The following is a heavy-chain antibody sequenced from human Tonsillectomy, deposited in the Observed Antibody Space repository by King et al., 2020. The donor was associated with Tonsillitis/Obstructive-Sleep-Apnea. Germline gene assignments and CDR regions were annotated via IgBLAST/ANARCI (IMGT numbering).Heavy chain of an antibody. V-gene: IGHV2-5*02. CDR2: IYWDDDK. D-gene: IGHD3-22*01. J-gene: IGHJ5*02. CDR1: GFSLSTSGVG. Sequence: ITLKESGPTLVKPTQTLTLTCTFSGFSLSTSGVGVGWIRQPPGKALEWLALIYWDDDKRYSPSLKSRLTITMDTSKNQVVLTMTNMDPVDTATYYCAHSPQWYYYYDSSGYYSVWFDPWGQGTLVTVSS. CDR3: AHSPQWYYYYDSSGYYSVWFDP.